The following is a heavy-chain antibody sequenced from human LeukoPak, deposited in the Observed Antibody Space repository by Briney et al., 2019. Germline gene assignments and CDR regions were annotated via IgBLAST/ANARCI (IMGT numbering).Heavy chain of an antibody. Sequence: SETLSLTCAVYGGSFNNYYWSWIRHPPGTGLEWIGEINHSGSTKYNPSLKSRVTISVDTSKNQFSLKLTSVTAADTAVYYCARGTGFGVVFNYYQYYMDVWGKGTTVTVSS. D-gene: IGHD3-3*01. CDR2: INHSGST. CDR3: ARGTGFGVVFNYYQYYMDV. CDR1: GGSFNNYY. J-gene: IGHJ6*03. V-gene: IGHV4-34*01.